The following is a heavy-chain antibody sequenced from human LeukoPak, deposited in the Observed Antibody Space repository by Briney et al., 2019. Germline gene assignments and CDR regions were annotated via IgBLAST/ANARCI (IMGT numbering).Heavy chain of an antibody. V-gene: IGHV4-39*01. D-gene: IGHD2-15*01. CDR2: IYYSGST. J-gene: IGHJ4*02. CDR1: GGSISSSSYY. CDR3: ARLVGGSPDY. Sequence: SETLSLTCTVSGGSISSSSYYWGWIRQPPGKGLEWIGSIYYSGSTYYNPSLKSRVTISVDTSKNQFSLQLKSVTPEDTGVYYCARLVGGSPDYWGQGTLVTVSS.